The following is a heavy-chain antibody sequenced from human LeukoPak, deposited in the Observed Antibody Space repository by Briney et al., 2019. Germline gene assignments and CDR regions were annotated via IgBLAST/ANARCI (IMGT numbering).Heavy chain of an antibody. Sequence: PGGSLRLSCAASGFTFSSYPMHWVRPAPSKGLELLAVISSDGGTKYYADSVQGRFTVSRDNSQNTLSLQMNSLRPEDTAVFYCARKGSSSWYGGGWAYWGQGVLVTVSS. CDR3: ARKGSSSWYGGGWAY. V-gene: IGHV3-30-3*01. J-gene: IGHJ4*02. CDR1: GFTFSSYP. D-gene: IGHD6-13*01. CDR2: ISSDGGTK.